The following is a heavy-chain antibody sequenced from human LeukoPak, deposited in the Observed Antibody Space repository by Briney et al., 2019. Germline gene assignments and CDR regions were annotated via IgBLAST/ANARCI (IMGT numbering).Heavy chain of an antibody. J-gene: IGHJ6*03. D-gene: IGHD6-13*01. CDR3: ARESGAAAGTGYYYYMDV. V-gene: IGHV4-61*02. Sequence: SQTLSLTCTVSGDSISSGDYYWSWIRQPAGKGLEWIGRISSSGSTNYNPSLKSRVTISVDTSKNQFSLKLSSVTAADTAVYYCARESGAAAGTGYYYYMDVWGKGTTVTVSS. CDR2: ISSSGST. CDR1: GDSISSGDYY.